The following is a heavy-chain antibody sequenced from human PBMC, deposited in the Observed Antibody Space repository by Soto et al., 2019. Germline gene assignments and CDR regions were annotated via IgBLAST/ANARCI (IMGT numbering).Heavy chain of an antibody. D-gene: IGHD3-3*01. J-gene: IGHJ4*02. CDR1: GFTFSSYA. Sequence: GGSLRLSCAASGFTFSSYAMHWVRQAPGKGLEWVAVISYDGSNKYYADSVEGRFTISRDNSKNTLYLQMNSLRAEDTAVYYCERDSEWSVFDYWGQGTLVTVSS. CDR2: ISYDGSNK. V-gene: IGHV3-30-3*01. CDR3: ERDSEWSVFDY.